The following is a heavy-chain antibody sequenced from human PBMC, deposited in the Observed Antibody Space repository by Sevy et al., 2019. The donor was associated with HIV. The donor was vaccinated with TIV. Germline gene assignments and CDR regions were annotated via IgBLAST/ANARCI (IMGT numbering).Heavy chain of an antibody. D-gene: IGHD3-16*01. J-gene: IGHJ4*02. V-gene: IGHV3-48*01. Sequence: GGSLRLSCAASGFTFSSYSMNWVRQAPGKGLEWVSYIGGSSTTIHYADSVKGRFTISRDNAKNSLYLQMNSLRAEDTAVYYCARDTPRVITSNSGQGTLVTVSS. CDR3: ARDTPRVITSN. CDR1: GFTFSSYS. CDR2: IGGSSTTI.